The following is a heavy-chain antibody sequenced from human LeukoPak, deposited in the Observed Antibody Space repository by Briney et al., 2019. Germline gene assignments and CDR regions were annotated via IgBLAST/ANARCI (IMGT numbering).Heavy chain of an antibody. Sequence: GGSLRLSCAASGFTLSSSAMTWVRQAPGKGLDWVSIITDNGGSTFYADSVMGRFTISRDTSKNTLYLQMNSLRADDTAVYYCATVGGSCSSSNCYAYFDYWGQGTLVTVSS. CDR2: ITDNGGST. CDR1: GFTLSSSA. J-gene: IGHJ4*02. D-gene: IGHD2-2*01. V-gene: IGHV3-23*01. CDR3: ATVGGSCSSSNCYAYFDY.